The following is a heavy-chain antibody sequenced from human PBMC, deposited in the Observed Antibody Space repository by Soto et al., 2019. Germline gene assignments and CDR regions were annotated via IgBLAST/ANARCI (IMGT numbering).Heavy chain of an antibody. Sequence: GESLKISCKCSGYSFTTYWIGWVRQMPGKGLEWMGIIYPGDSDTRYSPSFQGQVTISADKSISTAYLQWSSLKASDTAMYYCAGGGVRGVITRTRDYYGMDVWGQGTTVTVSS. V-gene: IGHV5-51*01. J-gene: IGHJ6*02. CDR1: GYSFTTYW. CDR2: IYPGDSDT. D-gene: IGHD3-10*01. CDR3: AGGGVRGVITRTRDYYGMDV.